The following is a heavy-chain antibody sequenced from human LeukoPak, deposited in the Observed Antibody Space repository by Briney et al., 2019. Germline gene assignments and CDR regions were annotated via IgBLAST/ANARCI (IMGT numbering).Heavy chain of an antibody. CDR1: GGTFSIYA. CDR3: ARDYGVNGGDAFDI. J-gene: IGHJ3*02. Sequence: GASVTVSFTASGGTFSIYAISWVRQAPGQGLEWMGGIIPIFGTANYAQKFQSRVTITADESTSTAYMELSSLRSEDTAVYYCARDYGVNGGDAFDIWGQGTMVTVSS. CDR2: IIPIFGTA. V-gene: IGHV1-69*13. D-gene: IGHD4-17*01.